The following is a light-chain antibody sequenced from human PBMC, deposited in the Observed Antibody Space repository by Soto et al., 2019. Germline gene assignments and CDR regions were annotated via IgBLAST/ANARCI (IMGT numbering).Light chain of an antibody. V-gene: IGKV1-5*01. CDR3: QQYSYYSRT. CDR2: DAS. J-gene: IGKJ1*01. Sequence: DIQITQSPSTLSASVGDRVTITCRASQSISSWLAWYQQKPGKAPKLLIYDASSLESGVPSRFSGSGSGTEFTLTISCLQPDDFATYYCQQYSYYSRTFGQGTKVDIK. CDR1: QSISSW.